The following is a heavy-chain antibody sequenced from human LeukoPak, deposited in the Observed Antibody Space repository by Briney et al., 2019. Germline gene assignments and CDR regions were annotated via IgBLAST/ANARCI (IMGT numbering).Heavy chain of an antibody. J-gene: IGHJ4*02. Sequence: SETLSLTCTVSGGSISSDTYYWSWIRQHPGKGLEWIAYIYSSGSTYYNPSLKSRVTISVDTSKNQFSLKLSSVTAADTAVYYCARDSRYSSGLDYWGQGTLVTVSS. CDR3: ARDSRYSSGLDY. CDR1: GGSISSDTYY. CDR2: IYSSGST. V-gene: IGHV4-30-4*08. D-gene: IGHD6-19*01.